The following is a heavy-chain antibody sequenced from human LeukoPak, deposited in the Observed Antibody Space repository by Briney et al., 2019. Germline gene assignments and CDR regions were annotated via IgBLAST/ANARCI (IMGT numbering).Heavy chain of an antibody. Sequence: ASVKVSCKASGYTFTSYGISWVRQAPGQGLEWMGWISAYNGNTIYAQKLQGRVTMTTDTSTSTAYIELRSLRSDDTAVYYCARVDYYGSGSYYLATCFDYWGQGTLVTVSS. J-gene: IGHJ4*02. CDR1: GYTFTSYG. V-gene: IGHV1-18*01. CDR2: ISAYNGNT. D-gene: IGHD3-10*01. CDR3: ARVDYYGSGSYYLATCFDY.